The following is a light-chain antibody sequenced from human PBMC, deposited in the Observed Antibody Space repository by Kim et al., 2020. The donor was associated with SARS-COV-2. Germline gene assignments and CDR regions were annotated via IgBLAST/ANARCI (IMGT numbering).Light chain of an antibody. CDR3: CSYANSRAWV. J-gene: IGLJ3*02. CDR1: SNDIGTYNL. V-gene: IGLV2-23*02. CDR2: EVD. Sequence: GQSITISCTGSSNDIGTYNLISWYQHHRGKAPQIIIYEVDKRPSGASDRFSGSKSGNTASLTISGLQAEDEADYYCCSYANSRAWVFGGGTKVTVL.